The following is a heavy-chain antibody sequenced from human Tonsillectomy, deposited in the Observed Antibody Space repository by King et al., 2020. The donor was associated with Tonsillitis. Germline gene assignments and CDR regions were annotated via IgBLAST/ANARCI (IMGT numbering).Heavy chain of an antibody. CDR2: IIGSGDST. D-gene: IGHD5-12*01. CDR3: AKSGGYDLYYYYGMDV. J-gene: IGHJ6*02. CDR1: GFTFSIYA. V-gene: IGHV3-23*04. Sequence: VQLVESGGGLVQPGGSLRLSCAASGFTFSIYAMSWVRQAPGKGLEWVSSIIGSGDSTYYADSVKGRFTIPRDTSKNTLYLQMNSRRAEDTAVYYCAKSGGYDLYYYYGMDVWGQGTTVTVSS.